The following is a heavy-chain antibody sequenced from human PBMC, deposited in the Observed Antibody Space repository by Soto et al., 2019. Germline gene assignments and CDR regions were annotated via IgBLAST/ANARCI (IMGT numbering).Heavy chain of an antibody. CDR3: ARRGPGTYFDY. CDR1: GFTFSSHA. D-gene: IGHD6-13*01. Sequence: GGSLRLSCAASGFTFSSHAMNWVRQAPGKGLEWVSVTSGSGDSTYYADSVKGRFTISRDNSKNTLYLQMNSLRTEATAVYYCARRGPGTYFDYWGQRTLVTVSS. J-gene: IGHJ4*02. V-gene: IGHV3-23*01. CDR2: TSGSGDST.